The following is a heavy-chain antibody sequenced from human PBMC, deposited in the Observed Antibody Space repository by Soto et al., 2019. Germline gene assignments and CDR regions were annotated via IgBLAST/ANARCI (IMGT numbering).Heavy chain of an antibody. CDR1: GYSFTSYW. CDR3: ASHQVDILTGSRDY. CDR2: IDPSDSYT. Sequence: GESLKISCKGSGYSFTSYWISWVRQMPGKGLEWMGRIDPSDSYTNYSPSFQGHVTISADTSISTAYLQWSSLKASDTAMYYCASHQVDILTGSRDYWGQGTLVTVAS. V-gene: IGHV5-10-1*01. J-gene: IGHJ4*02. D-gene: IGHD3-9*01.